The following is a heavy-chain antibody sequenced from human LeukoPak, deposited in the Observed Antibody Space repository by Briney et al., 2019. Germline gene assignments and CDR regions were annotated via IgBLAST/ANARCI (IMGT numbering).Heavy chain of an antibody. CDR3: SRDGSFWRGYPYYFDY. J-gene: IGHJ4*02. Sequence: PGGSLRLSCAAYGFTFSSYGMHWVRQAPGKGLEWVAIIWYDGSNKYYADSVKGRFTISRDNSKNTLYLQVNSLRAEDTAVYYCSRDGSFWRGYPYYFDYWGQGTLVTVSS. V-gene: IGHV3-33*01. CDR2: IWYDGSNK. CDR1: GFTFSSYG. D-gene: IGHD3-3*01.